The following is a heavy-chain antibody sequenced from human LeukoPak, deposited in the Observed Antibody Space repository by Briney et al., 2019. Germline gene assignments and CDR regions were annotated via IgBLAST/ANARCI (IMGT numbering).Heavy chain of an antibody. CDR3: ARSKSSSWYFGY. Sequence: SETLSLTCAVSGYSISGGYYWGWIRQPPGKGLEWIGSIYHSGSTYYNPSLMSRVTISVDTSKNQFSLRLSSVTAADTAVYYCARSKSSSWYFGYWGQGTLVPVSS. CDR2: IYHSGST. D-gene: IGHD6-13*01. J-gene: IGHJ4*02. V-gene: IGHV4-38-2*01. CDR1: GYSISGGYY.